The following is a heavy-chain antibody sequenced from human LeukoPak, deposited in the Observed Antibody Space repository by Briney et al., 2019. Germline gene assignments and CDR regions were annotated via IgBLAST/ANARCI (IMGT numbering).Heavy chain of an antibody. V-gene: IGHV1-18*01. Sequence: ASVKVSCKASGYTFTSYGISWVRQAPGQGLEWMGWISAYNGNTNYAQKLQGRVTMTTDTSTSTVYMELSSLRSEDTAVYYCARVSGIAARRDVLAYWGQGTLVTVSS. CDR3: ARVSGIAARRDVLAY. J-gene: IGHJ4*02. CDR2: ISAYNGNT. D-gene: IGHD6-6*01. CDR1: GYTFTSYG.